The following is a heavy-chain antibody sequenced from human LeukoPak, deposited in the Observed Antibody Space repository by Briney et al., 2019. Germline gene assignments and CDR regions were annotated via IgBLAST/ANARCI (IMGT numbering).Heavy chain of an antibody. CDR2: ISYDGSNK. CDR3: ARDRNYGMDV. V-gene: IGHV3-30*04. Sequence: GRSLRLSCAASGFTFSSYAMHWVRQAPGKGLEWVAVISYDGSNKYYADSVKGRFTISRDNSKNTLYLQMNSLRAEDTAVYYCARDRNYGMDVRGQGTTVTVSS. CDR1: GFTFSSYA. J-gene: IGHJ6*02.